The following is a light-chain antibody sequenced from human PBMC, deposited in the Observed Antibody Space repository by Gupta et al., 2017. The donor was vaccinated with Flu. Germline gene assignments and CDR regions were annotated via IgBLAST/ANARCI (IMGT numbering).Light chain of an antibody. CDR2: SNN. CDR3: SAWDDSLSGVL. J-gene: IGLJ2*01. Sequence: QSVLTQPPSASGTPGQRVTISCSGSSSNIGRNALNWNQQVPGTAPKLLIYSNNQRPAGVPDRFSGSKSGTSASLAISGLQSEDEADYFCSAWDDSLSGVLFGGGTKLTVL. CDR1: SSNIGRNA. V-gene: IGLV1-44*01.